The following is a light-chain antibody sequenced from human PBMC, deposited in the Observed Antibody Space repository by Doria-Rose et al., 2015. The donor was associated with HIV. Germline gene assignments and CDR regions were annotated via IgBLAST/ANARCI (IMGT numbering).Light chain of an antibody. CDR1: SSDVGSYNV. Sequence: QPVLTQPASVSGSPGQSITISCTGTSSDVGSYNVVSWYQQHPGKAPKLMIHEVTHRPPGVSNRFSGSKSGNTASLTISGLQTEDEADYYCSSHAGSGTLVFGGGTKLTVL. J-gene: IGLJ3*02. CDR2: EVT. V-gene: IGLV2-23*02. CDR3: SSHAGSGTLV.